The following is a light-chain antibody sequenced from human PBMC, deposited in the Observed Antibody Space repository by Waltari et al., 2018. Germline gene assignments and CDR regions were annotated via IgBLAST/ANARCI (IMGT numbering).Light chain of an antibody. Sequence: QSALTQPASVSGSPGQSIPISSTGTTSDVGNYHLVSWYQQHPGKAPKLLIYEGSRRPSGISKRFSGSTSGNTASLTISGLQAEDEADYYCCSSAGRSTLFGGGTKLTLL. V-gene: IGLV2-23*01. CDR2: EGS. CDR3: CSSAGRSTL. J-gene: IGLJ2*01. CDR1: TSDVGNYHL.